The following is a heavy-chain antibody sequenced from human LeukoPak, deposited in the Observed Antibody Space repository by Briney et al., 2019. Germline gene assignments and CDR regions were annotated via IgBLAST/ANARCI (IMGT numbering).Heavy chain of an antibody. D-gene: IGHD3-9*01. Sequence: GGSLRLSCAASGFTFSTYQMNWVRQAPGKGLEWVSYISNSDNTRYYTDSVKGRFTISRDNAKNSLYLQMNNLRAEDTGVYYCARATGYLSYFNLWGRGTLVAVSS. CDR3: ARATGYLSYFNL. CDR2: ISNSDNTR. J-gene: IGHJ2*01. CDR1: GFTFSTYQ. V-gene: IGHV3-48*03.